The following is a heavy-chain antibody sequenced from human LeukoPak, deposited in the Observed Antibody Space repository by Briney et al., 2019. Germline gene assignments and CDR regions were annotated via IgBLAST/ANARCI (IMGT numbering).Heavy chain of an antibody. CDR1: GGSFSGYY. J-gene: IGHJ3*02. V-gene: IGHV4-34*01. D-gene: IGHD3-9*01. Sequence: PSETLSLTCAVYGGSFSGYYWSWIRQPPGKGLEWIGEINHSGSTNYNPSLKSRVTISVDTSKSQFSLKLSSVTAADTAVYYCARGYDILTGYKAFDIWGQGTMVTVSS. CDR2: INHSGST. CDR3: ARGYDILTGYKAFDI.